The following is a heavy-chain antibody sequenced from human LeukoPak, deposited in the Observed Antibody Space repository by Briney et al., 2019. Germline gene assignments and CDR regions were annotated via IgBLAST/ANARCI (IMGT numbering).Heavy chain of an antibody. V-gene: IGHV5-51*01. CDR3: AKGGRWLQSSFDY. D-gene: IGHD5-24*01. J-gene: IGHJ4*02. CDR2: IYPGDSDT. Sequence: RGESLQISCQGSGSSFTSYWIGWVRQMPGKGLEWMGIIYPGDSDTRYSPSFHGQVTISADKSISTAYLQWSSLKASDTAMYYCAKGGRWLQSSFDYWGQGTLVTVSS. CDR1: GSSFTSYW.